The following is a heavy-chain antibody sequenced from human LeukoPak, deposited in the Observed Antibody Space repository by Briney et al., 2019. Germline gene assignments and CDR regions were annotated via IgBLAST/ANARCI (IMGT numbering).Heavy chain of an antibody. CDR3: AKDLLPGSYQPFDY. V-gene: IGHV1-2*02. D-gene: IGHD1-26*01. CDR1: GCTFAGHY. Sequence: ASVKVSCKASGCTFAGHYVHWVQQAPGQGLEWMGWINPNSGGTIYAQKFQGRVTMTRDTSISTAYMELSRLRSDDTAVYYCAKDLLPGSYQPFDYWGQGTLVTVSS. J-gene: IGHJ4*02. CDR2: INPNSGGT.